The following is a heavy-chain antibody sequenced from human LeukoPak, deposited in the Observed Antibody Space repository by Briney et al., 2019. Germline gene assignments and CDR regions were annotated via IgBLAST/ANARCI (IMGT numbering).Heavy chain of an antibody. V-gene: IGHV3-7*01. CDR2: IKQDGSEK. CDR1: RFTFSSYW. Sequence: PGGSLRLSCAAARFTFSSYWMTWVRQAQGKGLEWVANIKQDGSEKYYVDSVKGRFTISTDNAKNSLYLQMNSLRAEDTAVYYCARNPRGYFDYWGQGTLVTVPS. J-gene: IGHJ4*02. CDR3: ARNPRGYFDY.